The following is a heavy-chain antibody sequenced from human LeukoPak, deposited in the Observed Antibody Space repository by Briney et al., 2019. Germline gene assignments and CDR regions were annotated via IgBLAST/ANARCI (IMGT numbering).Heavy chain of an antibody. CDR2: ISGSGDIT. CDR1: GLTFSSYA. Sequence: GGSLRLSCAASGLTFSSYAMTWVRQAPGKGLEWISAISGSGDITHYADSVKGRFTISRDNSKNTLYLKMNSLRAEDTAVYYCAKDSPRNSVVRGASGAFDIWGQGTMVTVSS. J-gene: IGHJ3*02. CDR3: AKDSPRNSVVRGASGAFDI. V-gene: IGHV3-23*01. D-gene: IGHD3-10*01.